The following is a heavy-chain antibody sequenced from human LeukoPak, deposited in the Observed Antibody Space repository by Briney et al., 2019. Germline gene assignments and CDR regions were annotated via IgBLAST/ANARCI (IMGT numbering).Heavy chain of an antibody. D-gene: IGHD6-6*01. CDR2: IYTSGST. CDR1: GASISSYY. Sequence: PSETLSLTCTVSGASISSYYWSWIRQPAGKGLEWIGRIYTSGSTNYNPSLKSRVTMSVDTSKNQFSLRLSSVTAADTAVYYCAGLSSSRYSMDVWGKGTTVTVSS. V-gene: IGHV4-4*07. CDR3: AGLSSSRYSMDV. J-gene: IGHJ6*03.